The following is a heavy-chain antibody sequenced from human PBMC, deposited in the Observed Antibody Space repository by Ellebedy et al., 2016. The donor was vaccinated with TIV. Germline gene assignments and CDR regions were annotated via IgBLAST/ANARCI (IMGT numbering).Heavy chain of an antibody. V-gene: IGHV4-39*01. CDR1: GASISTFSDF. J-gene: IGHJ6*02. CDR3: ARGGAAGSSDYYYGMDV. D-gene: IGHD6-13*01. CDR2: LYYSGSA. Sequence: MPGGSLRLSCTVSGASISTFSDFWGWIRQPPGKGLAWIGSLYYSGSAYYNPSLKSRVTISVDRSKNQFSLNVTSVTAADTAVYYCARGGAAGSSDYYYGMDVWGQGTTVTVSS.